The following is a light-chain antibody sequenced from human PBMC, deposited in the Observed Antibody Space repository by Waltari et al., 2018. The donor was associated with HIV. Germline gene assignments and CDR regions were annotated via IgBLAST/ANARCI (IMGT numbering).Light chain of an antibody. Sequence: QSTLTPPPSASGSPGQSVTIPCTGTSSDIGGYNYVSCYQQHPGKAPKLIMTEVTKRPSGVPDRFSGSKSGNTASLTVSGLQADDEALYYCSSFAPTNKFYVLFGGGTTLTVL. J-gene: IGLJ2*01. CDR1: SSDIGGYNY. CDR3: SSFAPTNKFYVL. V-gene: IGLV2-8*01. CDR2: EVT.